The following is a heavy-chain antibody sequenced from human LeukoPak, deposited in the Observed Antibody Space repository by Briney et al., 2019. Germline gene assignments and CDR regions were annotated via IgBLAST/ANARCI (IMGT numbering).Heavy chain of an antibody. CDR2: ISGSGGST. CDR3: AKANRITMIVPLDY. D-gene: IGHD3-22*01. CDR1: GFTFSSYA. Sequence: GGSLRLSCAASGFTFSSYAMTWVRQAPGKGLEWVSSISGSGGSTSYADSVKGRFTISRDNTKNTLYLQMNSLRAEDTAVYFCAKANRITMIVPLDYWGQGTLVTVSS. J-gene: IGHJ4*02. V-gene: IGHV3-23*01.